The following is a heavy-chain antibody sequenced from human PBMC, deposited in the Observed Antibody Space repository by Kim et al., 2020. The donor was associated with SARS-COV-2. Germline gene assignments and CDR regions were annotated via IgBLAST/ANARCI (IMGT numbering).Heavy chain of an antibody. CDR1: GFTFSSYA. V-gene: IGHV3-30*04. J-gene: IGHJ3*02. D-gene: IGHD2-15*01. Sequence: GGSLRLSCAASGFTFSSYAMHWVRQAPGKGLEWVAVISYDGSNKYYADSVKGRFTISRDNSKNTLYLQMNSLRAEDTAVYYCAREAGGGDAFDIWGQGTMVTVSS. CDR3: AREAGGGDAFDI. CDR2: ISYDGSNK.